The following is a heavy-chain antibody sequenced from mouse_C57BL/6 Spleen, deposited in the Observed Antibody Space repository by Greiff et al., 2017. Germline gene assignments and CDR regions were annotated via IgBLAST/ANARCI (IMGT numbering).Heavy chain of an antibody. D-gene: IGHD2-2*01. CDR3: ARGTTMVTTGRAMDY. V-gene: IGHV5-17*01. CDR1: GFTFSDYG. Sequence: EVKLVESGGGLVKPGGSLKLSCAASGFTFSDYGMHWVRQAPEKGLEWVAYISSGSSTIYYADTVKGRFTISRDNAKNTRFLQMTSLRSEDTAMYYCARGTTMVTTGRAMDYWGQGTSVTVSS. J-gene: IGHJ4*01. CDR2: ISSGSSTI.